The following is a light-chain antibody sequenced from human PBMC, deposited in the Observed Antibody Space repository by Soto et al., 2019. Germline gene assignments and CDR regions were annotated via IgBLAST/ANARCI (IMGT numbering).Light chain of an antibody. V-gene: IGKV3D-15*01. CDR3: HHYNSWPPYT. CDR1: QSVTSA. CDR2: GAS. Sequence: EIVVTQSPDTLSLSPGDRAALSCRTSQSVTSALAWYQQKPRQPPRLLLYGASSRAAATPARFSGSGCATEVTLTTSSLQSEDVSVYYCHHYNSWPPYTFGHGTKLDIK. J-gene: IGKJ2*01.